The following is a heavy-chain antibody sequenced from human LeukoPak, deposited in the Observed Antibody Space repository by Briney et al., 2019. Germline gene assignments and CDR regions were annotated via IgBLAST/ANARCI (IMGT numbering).Heavy chain of an antibody. J-gene: IGHJ4*02. V-gene: IGHV3-33*01. CDR3: ARDLDPYCGGDCYYGY. Sequence: QPGRSLRLSCAASGFTLSSYDIHWVRQAPGKGLEWVADIWYDGSNKYYTDSVKGRFTISRDNSKNTLYLQMNSLRAEDTAVYYCARDLDPYCGGDCYYGYWGQGTMVTVSS. CDR1: GFTLSSYD. D-gene: IGHD2-21*02. CDR2: IWYDGSNK.